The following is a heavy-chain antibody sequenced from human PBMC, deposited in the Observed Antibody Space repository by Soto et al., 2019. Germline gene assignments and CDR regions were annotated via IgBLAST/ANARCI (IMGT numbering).Heavy chain of an antibody. J-gene: IGHJ4*02. V-gene: IGHV4-30-4*01. CDR3: ANNSFGDTAYDY. D-gene: IGHD3-3*01. CDR2: IYYSGST. CDR1: GGSISSGDYY. Sequence: PSETLSLTCTVSGGSISSGDYYWSWIRQPPGKGLEWIGYIYYSGSTYYKPSLKSRVTISVDTSKNQFSLKLSSVTAADTAVYYWANNSFGDTAYDYWGQGTLVTVSS.